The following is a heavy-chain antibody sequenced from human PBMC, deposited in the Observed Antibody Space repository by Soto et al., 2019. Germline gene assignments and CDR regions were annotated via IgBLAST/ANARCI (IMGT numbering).Heavy chain of an antibody. D-gene: IGHD5-12*01. J-gene: IGHJ6*02. Sequence: QEKLVESGGGVVQPGTSLRLSCAASGFTFSNYDMAWVRQTPGKGLEWVAMLSYDGGNKKSADSVKGRFTIARDNSKNVLYLSMNSLRPEDTAVYFCAKECGYCGPGNYAMDVWGQGTTVSVSS. CDR1: GFTFSNYD. V-gene: IGHV3-30*18. CDR3: AKECGYCGPGNYAMDV. CDR2: LSYDGGNK.